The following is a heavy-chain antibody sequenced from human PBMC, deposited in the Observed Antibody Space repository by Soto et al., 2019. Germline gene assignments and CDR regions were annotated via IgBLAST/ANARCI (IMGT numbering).Heavy chain of an antibody. CDR3: ARGGDDCTTTSCYMIDY. Sequence: QVQLVQSGAEVKKPGASVMVSCQASGYTFTSYAMHWVRQAPGQRLEWMGWINAGNGNTKYSQKFQGRVTITRDTSASTDYMELSSLRSEDTAVYYCARGGDDCTTTSCYMIDYWGQGTLVTVSS. CDR2: INAGNGNT. V-gene: IGHV1-3*01. J-gene: IGHJ4*02. CDR1: GYTFTSYA. D-gene: IGHD2-2*02.